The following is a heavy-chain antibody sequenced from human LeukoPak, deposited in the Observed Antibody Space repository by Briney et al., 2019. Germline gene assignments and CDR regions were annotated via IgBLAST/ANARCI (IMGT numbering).Heavy chain of an antibody. Sequence: SETLSLTCTVSGGSISNGDYYWSWIRQPPGKGLEWIGYIYYRGSTYYNSSLKSRLTISLDTSKNQFSLKLRSVTAADTAVYYCARRYPRSGSGSLRYFDYWGQGTLVTVSS. D-gene: IGHD1-26*01. J-gene: IGHJ4*02. CDR3: ARRYPRSGSGSLRYFDY. CDR2: IYYRGST. CDR1: GGSISNGDYY. V-gene: IGHV4-30-4*08.